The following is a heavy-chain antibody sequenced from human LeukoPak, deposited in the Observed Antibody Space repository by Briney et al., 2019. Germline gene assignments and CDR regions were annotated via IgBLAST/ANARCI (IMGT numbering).Heavy chain of an antibody. CDR3: AKFYDVLTGYFDY. CDR2: ISGGSGTTYYA. J-gene: IGHJ4*02. V-gene: IGHV3-23*01. Sequence: PGGSLRLSCAASGFTFSSYGMSWVRQSPGRGLEWVSAISGGSGTTYYAYYADSVKGRFTISRDNSKNTLYLQMNSLRAVDTAVYYCAKFYDVLTGYFDYWGQGTLVTVSS. D-gene: IGHD3-9*01. CDR1: GFTFSSYG.